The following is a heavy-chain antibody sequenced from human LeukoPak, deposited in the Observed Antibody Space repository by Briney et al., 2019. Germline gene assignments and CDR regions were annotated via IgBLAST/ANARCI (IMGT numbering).Heavy chain of an antibody. CDR1: GFTFSSYA. CDR2: ISYDGSNK. J-gene: IGHJ3*02. V-gene: IGHV3-30*14. Sequence: PGGSLRLSCAASGFTFSSYAMHWVRQAPGKGLEWVAVISYDGSNKYYADSVKGRFTISRDNSKNTLYLQMNSLRAEDTAVYYCARVVPSTGAFYAFDIWGQGTMVTVSS. CDR3: ARVVPSTGAFYAFDI. D-gene: IGHD1-1*01.